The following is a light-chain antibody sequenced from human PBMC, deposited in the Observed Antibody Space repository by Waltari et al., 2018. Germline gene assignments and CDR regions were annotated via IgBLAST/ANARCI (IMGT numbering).Light chain of an antibody. CDR1: SSDVGRYKY. CDR2: DVT. Sequence: QSALTQPRSVSGSPGQSVTISCTGTSSDVGRYKYVSWYKQSPGKAPTLVIYDVTERPPDVPHRCSGSKAGNTASLTISGLRAEDEGDFYCCAYAGKYTRVFGGGTKLTVL. J-gene: IGLJ3*02. V-gene: IGLV2-11*01. CDR3: CAYAGKYTRV.